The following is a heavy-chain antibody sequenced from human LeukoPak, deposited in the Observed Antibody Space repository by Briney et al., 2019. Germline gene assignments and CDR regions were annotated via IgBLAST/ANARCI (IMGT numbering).Heavy chain of an antibody. V-gene: IGHV3-23*01. J-gene: IGHJ4*02. Sequence: GGSLRLSCAASGFTFSSYGMSWVRQAPGKGLEWVSAISGSGGSTYYADSVKGRFTISRDNSKNTLYLQMNSLRTEDTAVYYCAKDLEYYYDSSGYYYWGQGTLVTVSS. D-gene: IGHD3-22*01. CDR1: GFTFSSYG. CDR3: AKDLEYYYDSSGYYY. CDR2: ISGSGGST.